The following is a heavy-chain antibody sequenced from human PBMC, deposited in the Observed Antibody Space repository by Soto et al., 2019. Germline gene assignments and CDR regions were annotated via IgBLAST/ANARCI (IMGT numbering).Heavy chain of an antibody. CDR1: GFTFSSYA. CDR2: ISYDGSNK. J-gene: IGHJ4*02. Sequence: QVQLVESGGGVVQPGRSLRLSCAASGFTFSSYAMHWVRQAPGKGLEWVAVISYDGSNKYYADSVKGRFTISRDNSKNTLYLQMNSLRAEDTAVYYCARDGVSEGRDYWGQGTLVTGSS. D-gene: IGHD6-6*01. CDR3: ARDGVSEGRDY. V-gene: IGHV3-30-3*01.